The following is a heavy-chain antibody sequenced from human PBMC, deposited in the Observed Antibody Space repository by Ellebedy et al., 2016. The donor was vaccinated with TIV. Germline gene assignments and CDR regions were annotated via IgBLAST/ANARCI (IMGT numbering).Heavy chain of an antibody. V-gene: IGHV7-4-1*02. CDR2: INTNTGNP. CDR3: ARDSRYNGNDWDYYHMDV. J-gene: IGHJ6*03. Sequence: AASVKVSCKASGYTLTAYPMNWVRQVPGQGLEWLGWINTNTGNPSYSQGFRGQFVFSLDTSVSPAYLEINLLRAEDTAVYYCARDSRYNGNDWDYYHMDVWGKGTTVTVSS. CDR1: GYTLTAYP. D-gene: IGHD1-1*01.